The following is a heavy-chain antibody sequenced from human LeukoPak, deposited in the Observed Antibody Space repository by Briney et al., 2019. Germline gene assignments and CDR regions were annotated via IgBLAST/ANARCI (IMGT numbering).Heavy chain of an antibody. V-gene: IGHV4-34*01. J-gene: IGHJ4*02. D-gene: IGHD1-26*01. CDR1: GGSISSYY. CDR2: INHSGST. CDR3: ARVRTTVGATDLDY. Sequence: SETLSLTCTVSGGSISSYYWSWIRQPPGKGLEWIGEINHSGSTNYNPSLKSRVTISVDTSKNQFSLKLSSVTAADTAVYYCARVRTTVGATDLDYWGQGTLVTVSS.